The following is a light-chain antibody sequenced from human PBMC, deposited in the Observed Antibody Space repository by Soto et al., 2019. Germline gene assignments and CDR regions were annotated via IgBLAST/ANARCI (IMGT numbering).Light chain of an antibody. Sequence: QSVLTQSPSVSGAPGQRVTISCTGSSSNIGAAYYVHWYQQLPGTVPKLLIYANNNRPSGVPDRFSGSRSGTSASLTITGLQAEDEADYYCQSYDSSLSGSKVFGGGTKLTVL. CDR3: QSYDSSLSGSKV. V-gene: IGLV1-40*01. CDR1: SSNIGAAYY. J-gene: IGLJ3*02. CDR2: ANN.